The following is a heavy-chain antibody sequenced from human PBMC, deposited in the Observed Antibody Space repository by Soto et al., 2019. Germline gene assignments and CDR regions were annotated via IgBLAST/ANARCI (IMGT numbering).Heavy chain of an antibody. CDR1: GPSISSYY. D-gene: IGHD3-16*01. V-gene: IGHV4-59*01. CDR3: ARERGSGGSGMDV. Sequence: EYLSPTSNVSGPSISSYYWRWIRQPPGKGLEWIGYIYYRGSTNYNPSLKSRVTISVDTSKNQFCLELSSVTAAAPAVYYWARERGSGGSGMDVWGQGTRVTVSS. CDR2: IYYRGST. J-gene: IGHJ6*02.